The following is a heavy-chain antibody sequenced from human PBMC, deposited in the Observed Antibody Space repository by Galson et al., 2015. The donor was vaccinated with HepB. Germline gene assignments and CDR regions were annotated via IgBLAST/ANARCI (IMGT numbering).Heavy chain of an antibody. J-gene: IGHJ4*02. CDR1: GFTFSSYG. D-gene: IGHD3-3*01. CDR3: AKVLRFLEWLSDWEFDY. V-gene: IGHV3-30*18. CDR2: ISYDGSNK. Sequence: SLRLSCAASGFTFSSYGMHWVRQAPGKGLEWVAVISYDGSNKYYADSVKGRFTISRDNSKNTLYLQMNSLRAEDTAVYYCAKVLRFLEWLSDWEFDYWGQGTLVTVSS.